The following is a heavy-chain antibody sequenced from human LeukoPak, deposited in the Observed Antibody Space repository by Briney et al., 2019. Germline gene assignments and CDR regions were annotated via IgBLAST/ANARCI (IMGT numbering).Heavy chain of an antibody. V-gene: IGHV4-34*01. CDR3: ARVSIQLSYYGMDV. D-gene: IGHD5-18*01. J-gene: IGHJ6*02. Sequence: SETLSLTCAVYGGSFSGYYWSWIRQPPGKGLERIGEINHSRSTNYNPSLKSRVTISVDTSKNQFSLQLNSVTPEDTAVYYCARVSIQLSYYGMDVWGQGTTVTVSS. CDR1: GGSFSGYY. CDR2: INHSRST.